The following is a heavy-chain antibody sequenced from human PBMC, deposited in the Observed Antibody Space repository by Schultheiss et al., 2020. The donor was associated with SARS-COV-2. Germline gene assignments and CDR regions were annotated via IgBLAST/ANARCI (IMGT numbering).Heavy chain of an antibody. J-gene: IGHJ4*02. CDR3: ARHGGPNDEGG. CDR1: GYSFTDYW. Sequence: GESLKISCRGSGYSFTDYWISWVRQMPGKGLEWMGRINPSDSYTNYSPSFRGHVTISADKSISTAYLQWSSLKASDTAMYYCARHGGPNDEGGWGQGSLVTVSS. V-gene: IGHV5-10-1*01. D-gene: IGHD3-16*01. CDR2: INPSDSYT.